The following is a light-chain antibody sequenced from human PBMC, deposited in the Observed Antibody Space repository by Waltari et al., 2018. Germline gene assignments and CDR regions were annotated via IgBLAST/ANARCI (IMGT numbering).Light chain of an antibody. CDR2: AAS. CDR1: QGISSY. J-gene: IGKJ1*01. V-gene: IGKV1-8*01. Sequence: AIRITQSPSSLSAATGDRVTITCRASQGISSYLDWYQQKPEKAPKLLIYAASTLQSGLPTRFSGSGSGTDFTLTISCLQSEDFATYYRQQYNSYPPTFGQGTKVEIK. CDR3: QQYNSYPPT.